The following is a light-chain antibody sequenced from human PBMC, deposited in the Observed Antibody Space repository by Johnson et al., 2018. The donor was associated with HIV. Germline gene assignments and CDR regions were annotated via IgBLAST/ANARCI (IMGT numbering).Light chain of an antibody. J-gene: IGLJ1*01. CDR3: GTWDSSLNSYV. CDR2: ENN. Sequence: TQPPSVSAAPGQKVTISCSGSSSNIGNNYVSWYQQLPGTAPKLLIYENNKRPSGIPDQFSGSKSGTSTTLGITGLQTGDEADYYCGTWDSSLNSYVFGTGTKVSVL. CDR1: SSNIGNNY. V-gene: IGLV1-51*02.